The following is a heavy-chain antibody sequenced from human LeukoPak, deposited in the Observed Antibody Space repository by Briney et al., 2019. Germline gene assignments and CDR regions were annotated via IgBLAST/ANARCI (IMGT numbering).Heavy chain of an antibody. V-gene: IGHV3-74*01. Sequence: PGGSLRLSCVASGFTFRSNWMHWVRQAPGRGLVWVSRISPDGGGTTYADSVKGRVTLFRDNAKNTLYLQMNSLRAEDTAVYYCATDHQPRYPGAFDIWGQGTMVTVSS. D-gene: IGHD2-2*01. J-gene: IGHJ3*02. CDR1: GFTFRSNW. CDR2: ISPDGGGT. CDR3: ATDHQPRYPGAFDI.